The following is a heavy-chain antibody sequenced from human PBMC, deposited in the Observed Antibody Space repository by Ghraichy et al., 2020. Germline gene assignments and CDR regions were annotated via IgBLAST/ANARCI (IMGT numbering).Heavy chain of an antibody. CDR2: IYTTGTT. V-gene: IGHV4-4*09. CDR1: GGSISNYY. CDR3: ARHEALNWYFDL. D-gene: IGHD6-6*01. Sequence: SETLSLTCTVSGGSISNYYWSWIRQPPGMGLEYIGYIYTTGTTNYNPSLKSRVTISIDTSKNQVSLKLSSVTAADTAVYFCARHEALNWYFDLWGRGTLVTVSS. J-gene: IGHJ2*01.